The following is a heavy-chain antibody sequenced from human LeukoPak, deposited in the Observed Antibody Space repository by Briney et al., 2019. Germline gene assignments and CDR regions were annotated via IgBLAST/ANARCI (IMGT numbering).Heavy chain of an antibody. J-gene: IGHJ6*01. Sequence: GESLKISCKGSGSNISSHWISGLRQMPGKGLERMGKIDPSDSYSNYHPPFQGHVATAVEKSINTAYLQWSSLMASDTAKYYCATSLMGTFAPGIDVWGQGTTVTVSS. CDR3: ATSLMGTFAPGIDV. D-gene: IGHD2-8*01. CDR1: GSNISSHW. CDR2: IDPSDSYS. V-gene: IGHV5-10-1*01.